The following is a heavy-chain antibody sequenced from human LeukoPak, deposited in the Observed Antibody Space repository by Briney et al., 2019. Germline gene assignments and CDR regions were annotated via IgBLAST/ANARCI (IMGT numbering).Heavy chain of an antibody. CDR2: IYWDDDK. V-gene: IGHV2-5*02. J-gene: IGHJ4*02. Sequence: ESGPTLVKPTQTLTLTCTFSGFSLTTSGVGVGWIRQPPGKALEWLALIYWDDDKRYSPSLKSRVTITKDTSKNQVVLTMTNMDPVDTATYYCSRTRRGQIGWTNDYWGQGTPVTVSS. CDR1: GFSLTTSGVG. CDR3: SRTRRGQIGWTNDY. D-gene: IGHD6-19*01.